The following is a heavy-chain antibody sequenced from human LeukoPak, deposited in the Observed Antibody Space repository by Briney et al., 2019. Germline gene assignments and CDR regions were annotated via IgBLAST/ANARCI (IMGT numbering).Heavy chain of an antibody. CDR1: GGSFSGYY. Sequence: SETLSLTCAVYGGSFSGYYWSWIRQPPGKGLEWIREINHSGSTNYNPSLKSRVTISVDTSKNQFSLKLSSVTAADTAVYYCARVFFRNWFDPWGQGTLVTVSS. J-gene: IGHJ5*02. CDR2: INHSGST. CDR3: ARVFFRNWFDP. V-gene: IGHV4-34*01.